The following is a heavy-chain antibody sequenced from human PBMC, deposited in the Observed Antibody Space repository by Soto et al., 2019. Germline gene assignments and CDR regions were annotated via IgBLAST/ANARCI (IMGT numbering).Heavy chain of an antibody. V-gene: IGHV3-21*01. CDR3: ARATVTTGRIGDFDM. J-gene: IGHJ3*02. D-gene: IGHD4-17*01. CDR1: GFTFSSYS. Sequence: EVQLVESGGGLVKPGGSLRLSCAASGFTFSSYSMNWVRQAPGKGLEWVSSSTSSSSYINYADSVKGRFTISRDNAKNSLYLQTNSLRAEDTAVYYCARATVTTGRIGDFDMWGQGTMVTVSS. CDR2: STSSSSYI.